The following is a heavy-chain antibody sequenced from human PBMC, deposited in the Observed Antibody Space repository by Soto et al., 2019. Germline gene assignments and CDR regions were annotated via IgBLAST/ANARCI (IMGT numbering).Heavy chain of an antibody. D-gene: IGHD2-8*01. CDR1: CTSISSYY. V-gene: IGHV4-59*01. Sequence: SETLSLTCTVSCTSISSYYWSWIRQPPGKGLEWIANIHYSGTTNYNPSLASRVTLSVDTSKNQFSLKMTSVTAADRAMYFCARYNSYAIDYWGRGTLVTVSS. J-gene: IGHJ4*02. CDR2: IHYSGTT. CDR3: ARYNSYAIDY.